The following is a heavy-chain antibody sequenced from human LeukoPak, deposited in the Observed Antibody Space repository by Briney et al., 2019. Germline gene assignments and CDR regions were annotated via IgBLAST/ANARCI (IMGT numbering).Heavy chain of an antibody. J-gene: IGHJ5*02. Sequence: AEPLSLPCTVSGGSISSSSYYWGWIRQPPGKGLEWIGSIYYSGSTYYNPSLKSRVTISVETSKNQFSLKLSSVTAADTAVYYCARQIGNVLLWFGEGSYNWFDPWGQGTLVTVSS. CDR1: GGSISSSSYY. D-gene: IGHD3-10*01. CDR3: ARQIGNVLLWFGEGSYNWFDP. CDR2: IYYSGST. V-gene: IGHV4-39*01.